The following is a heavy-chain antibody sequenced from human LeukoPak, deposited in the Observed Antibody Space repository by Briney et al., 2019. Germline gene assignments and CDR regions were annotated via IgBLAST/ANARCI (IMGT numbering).Heavy chain of an antibody. CDR1: GFTFSPYW. CDR3: ARGDYSDY. V-gene: IGHV3-74*01. J-gene: IGHJ4*02. CDR2: VKSDGSIT. Sequence: GGSLRLSCAASGFTFSPYWMHWVRQAPGKGLVWVSRVKSDGSITTYADSVKGRFTISRDNAKSTLYLQMNSLRAEDTAVYYCARGDYSDYWGQGTLVTVSS.